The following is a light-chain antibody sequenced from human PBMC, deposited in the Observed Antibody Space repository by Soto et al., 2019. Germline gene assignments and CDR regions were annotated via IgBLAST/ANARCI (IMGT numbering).Light chain of an antibody. Sequence: EIVLTQSPGTLSLSPGERATLSCRASQSVSSSSLAWYQQQPGQAPRLLIYGASSMATGIPDRFSGSGSGTDFILTISRLEPEDFAVFYCQQYGRSPWTFGQGTKVEIK. CDR2: GAS. J-gene: IGKJ1*01. V-gene: IGKV3-20*01. CDR3: QQYGRSPWT. CDR1: QSVSSSS.